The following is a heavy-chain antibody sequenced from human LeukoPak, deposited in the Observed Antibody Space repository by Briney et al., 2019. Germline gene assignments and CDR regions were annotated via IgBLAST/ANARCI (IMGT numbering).Heavy chain of an antibody. J-gene: IGHJ4*02. D-gene: IGHD3-16*01. CDR1: AYTYTGYY. V-gene: IGHV1-2*02. CDR2: INPTSGGT. CDR3: ARDSTLRPCDY. Sequence: ASVKVSCKASAYTYTGYYRHWVRQAPGQGLEWMGWINPTSGGTNYAQKFQGRVTMTRDTSISTAYMELSRLTSDDTAVYYCARDSTLRPCDYWGQGTLVTVSS.